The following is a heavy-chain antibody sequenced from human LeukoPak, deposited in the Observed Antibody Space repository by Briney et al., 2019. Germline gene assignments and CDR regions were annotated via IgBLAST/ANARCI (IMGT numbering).Heavy chain of an antibody. CDR2: IYYSGTT. CDR1: GGSISSSSYY. Sequence: KPSETLSLTCTVSGGSISSSSYYWGWIRQPPGQGLEWIGSIYYSGTTYYNPSLKRRVTISVDTSKNQFSLKLSSVTAADTAVYYCARLGLGSSRDYRGQGTLVTVSS. V-gene: IGHV4-39*01. J-gene: IGHJ4*02. CDR3: ARLGLGSSRDY. D-gene: IGHD6-6*01.